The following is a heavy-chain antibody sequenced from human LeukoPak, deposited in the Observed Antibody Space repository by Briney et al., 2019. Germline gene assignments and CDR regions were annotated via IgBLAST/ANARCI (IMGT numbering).Heavy chain of an antibody. J-gene: IGHJ6*02. Sequence: SETLSLTCAVYGGSFGGYYWSWIRQPPGKGLEWIGEINHSGSTNYNPSLKSRVTISVDTSKNQFSLKLSSVTAADTAVYYCARWGPLWFGELLYSESTNYYYYYGMDVWGQGTTVTVSS. CDR1: GGSFGGYY. D-gene: IGHD3-10*01. CDR2: INHSGST. CDR3: ARWGPLWFGELLYSESTNYYYYYGMDV. V-gene: IGHV4-34*01.